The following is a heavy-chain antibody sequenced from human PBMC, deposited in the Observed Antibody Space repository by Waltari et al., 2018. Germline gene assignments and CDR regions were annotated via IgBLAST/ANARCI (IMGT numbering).Heavy chain of an antibody. Sequence: QVQLQESGPGLVKPSETLSLTCTVSGGSISSHYWSWIRQPPGKGLEWIGYIYYSGSTNYNPSLKSRVTISVDTSKNQFSLKLSSVTAADTAVYYCVRGAGSSGSWGNYFDYWGQGTLVTVSS. CDR1: GGSISSHY. CDR3: VRGAGSSGSWGNYFDY. CDR2: IYYSGST. D-gene: IGHD3-10*01. V-gene: IGHV4-59*11. J-gene: IGHJ4*02.